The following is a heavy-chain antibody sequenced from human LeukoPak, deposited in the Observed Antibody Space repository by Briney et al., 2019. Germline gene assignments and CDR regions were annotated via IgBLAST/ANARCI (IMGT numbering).Heavy chain of an antibody. CDR3: ARELRGSSSP. J-gene: IGHJ5*02. Sequence: GSLRLSCAASGFTFSTYSMNWIRQPPGKGLEWIGSIYYSGSTYYNPSLKSRVTISVDTSKNQFSLKLSSVTAADTAVYYCARELRGSSSPWGQGTLVTVSS. D-gene: IGHD6-13*01. CDR1: GFTFSTYS. V-gene: IGHV4-39*07. CDR2: IYYSGST.